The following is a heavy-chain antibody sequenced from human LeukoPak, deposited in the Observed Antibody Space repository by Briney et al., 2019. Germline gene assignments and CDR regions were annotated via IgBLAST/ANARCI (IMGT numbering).Heavy chain of an antibody. CDR3: AKDHRWLVDY. CDR1: GFTFGTYS. CDR2: ISSAGTII. V-gene: IGHV3-30-3*01. J-gene: IGHJ4*02. Sequence: GRSLRLSCAASGFTFGTYSMHWVRQAPGKGLEWVAIISSAGTIINYADSVRGRVSISRDNSGNTLYLQMDSLRTEDTAVYYCAKDHRWLVDYWGQGTLVTVSS. D-gene: IGHD6-19*01.